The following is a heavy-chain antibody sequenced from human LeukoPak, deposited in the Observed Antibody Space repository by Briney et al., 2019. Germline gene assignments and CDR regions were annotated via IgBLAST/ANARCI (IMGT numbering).Heavy chain of an antibody. CDR3: ARGDYGSGSYLQDY. CDR2: IIPILGTA. Sequence: SVKVSCKASGGTFSSYTISWVRQAPGQGLEWMGRIIPILGTANYAQKFQGRVTITADKSTSTAYMELSSLRSEDTAVYYCARGDYGSGSYLQDYWGQGTLVTVSS. V-gene: IGHV1-69*08. CDR1: GGTFSSYT. D-gene: IGHD3-10*01. J-gene: IGHJ4*02.